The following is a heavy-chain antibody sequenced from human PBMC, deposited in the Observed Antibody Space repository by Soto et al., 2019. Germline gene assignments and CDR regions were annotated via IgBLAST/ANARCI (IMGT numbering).Heavy chain of an antibody. Sequence: GASVKVSCKASGGTFSSYAISWVRQAPGQGLEWMGGIIPIFGTANYAQKFQGRVTITADESTSTAYMELSSLRSEDTAVYYCARDPGDYYDSSGYDYWGQGTLVTVSS. J-gene: IGHJ4*02. D-gene: IGHD3-22*01. CDR2: IIPIFGTA. V-gene: IGHV1-69*13. CDR3: ARDPGDYYDSSGYDY. CDR1: GGTFSSYA.